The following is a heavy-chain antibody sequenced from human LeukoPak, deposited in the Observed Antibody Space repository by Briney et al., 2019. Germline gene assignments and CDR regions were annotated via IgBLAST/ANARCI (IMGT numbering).Heavy chain of an antibody. J-gene: IGHJ1*01. CDR1: GDSISSGLYY. CDR2: ILTTGNT. Sequence: SETLSLTCTVSGDSISSGLYYWSWIRQPAGRGLEWVGRILTTGNTVYNASLESRVTISVDTSKNVFSMNLTSVTAADTAVYFCARDNVRGGSFADYLRYFQHWGQGTLVTVSS. CDR3: ARDNVRGGSFADYLRYFQH. V-gene: IGHV4-61*02. D-gene: IGHD3-10*02.